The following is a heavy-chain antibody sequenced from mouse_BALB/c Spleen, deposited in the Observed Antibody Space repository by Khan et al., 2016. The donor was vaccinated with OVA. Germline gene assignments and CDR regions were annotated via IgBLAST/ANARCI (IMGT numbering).Heavy chain of an antibody. CDR3: APVVNFYVSFAY. Sequence: QLQQSGPELVKPGASVKMSCKASGYTFTSYVMHWVKQKPGLGLEWIGYIYPFNDDTKYNEKFKGKATLTSDKSSSTAYMELSSLTSEDSAVYYGAPVVNFYVSFAYWGQGTLVTVSA. CDR2: IYPFNDDT. D-gene: IGHD1-1*01. V-gene: IGHV1S136*01. CDR1: GYTFTSYV. J-gene: IGHJ3*01.